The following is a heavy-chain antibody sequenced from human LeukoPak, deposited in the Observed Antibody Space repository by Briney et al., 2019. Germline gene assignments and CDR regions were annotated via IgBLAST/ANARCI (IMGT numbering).Heavy chain of an antibody. CDR2: ISGSGDST. V-gene: IGHV3-23*01. D-gene: IGHD6-19*01. CDR3: ARRSGIAVAGAFDY. Sequence: GGSLRLSCAASGFTVRSNYMSWVRQAPGKGLEWVSGISGSGDSTYYADSVKGRFTISRDNSKNTLYLQMNSLRAEDTAVYYCARRSGIAVAGAFDYWGQGTLVTVSS. CDR1: GFTVRSNY. J-gene: IGHJ4*02.